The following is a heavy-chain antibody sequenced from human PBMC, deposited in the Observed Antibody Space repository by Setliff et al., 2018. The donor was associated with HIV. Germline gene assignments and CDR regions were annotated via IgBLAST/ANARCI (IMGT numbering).Heavy chain of an antibody. CDR3: XXGYDSSGYSIYHYYYMDV. J-gene: IGHJ6*03. D-gene: IGHD3-22*01. V-gene: IGHV3-48*01. CDR1: GFTFSSYS. CDR2: ISSSSSTI. Sequence: PGGSLRLSCAASGFTFSSYSMNWVRQAPGKGLEWVSYISSSSSTIYNADSVKGRFTISRDNAKNSLYLQMNSLRAEDTAEYYXXXGYDSSGYSIYHYYYMDVWGKGTTVTVSS.